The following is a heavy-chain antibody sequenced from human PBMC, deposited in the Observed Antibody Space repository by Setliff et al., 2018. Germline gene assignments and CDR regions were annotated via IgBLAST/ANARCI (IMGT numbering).Heavy chain of an antibody. CDR2: INPHSGGT. D-gene: IGHD6-19*01. CDR1: GYTFSAYY. J-gene: IGHJ5*02. Sequence: ASVKVSCKSSGYTFSAYYIHWVRQAPGQGLEWMGWINPHSGGTNFPQTFQGRVTMTRDTSINTAYMELSTLTSDDTAVYFCARATRDSGGWYYEYNWFDPWGQGTLVTVSS. V-gene: IGHV1-2*02. CDR3: ARATRDSGGWYYEYNWFDP.